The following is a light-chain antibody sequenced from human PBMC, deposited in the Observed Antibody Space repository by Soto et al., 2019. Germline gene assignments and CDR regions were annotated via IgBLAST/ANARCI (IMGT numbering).Light chain of an antibody. J-gene: IGLJ1*01. CDR3: SSYTSSSTPYV. Sequence: QSALTQPASVSGSPGQSITISCTGTSSDVGGYNYDSWYQQHPGKAPKLVIYEVSNRPSGVSNRFSGSKSGNTASLTISGLQAEDEADYYCSSYTSSSTPYVFGTGTKLTVL. CDR2: EVS. V-gene: IGLV2-14*01. CDR1: SSDVGGYNY.